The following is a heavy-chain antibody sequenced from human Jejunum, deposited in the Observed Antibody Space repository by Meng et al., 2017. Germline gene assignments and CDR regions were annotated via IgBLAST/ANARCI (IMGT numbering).Heavy chain of an antibody. CDR1: GFTFSTYW. CDR2: IKEDGSEI. V-gene: IGHV3-7*01. J-gene: IGHJ4*02. Sequence: GESLKISCAASGFTFSTYWMSWVRQAPGKGLEWVANIKEDGSEIYYVYSVKGRFTISRDNAKSSLYLQMNSLRVEDTAVYYCARVMYSSSWSEYDFWGQGTLVTVSS. D-gene: IGHD2-2*01. CDR3: ARVMYSSSWSEYDF.